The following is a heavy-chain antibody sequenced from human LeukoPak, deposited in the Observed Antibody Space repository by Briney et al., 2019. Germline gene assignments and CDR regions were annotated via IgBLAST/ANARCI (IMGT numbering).Heavy chain of an antibody. Sequence: KAGGSLRLSCAASGFTFSDYNMNWIRQAPGKGLEWISYIAGSGTTIYYADSVKGRFTVSRDNAKNSLYLQVKSLRAEDTAVYYCARDAGYYDFWSGYYTGSSGAQNFDYWGQGTLVTVSS. CDR1: GFTFSDYN. D-gene: IGHD3-3*01. J-gene: IGHJ4*02. CDR2: IAGSGTTI. V-gene: IGHV3-11*01. CDR3: ARDAGYYDFWSGYYTGSSGAQNFDY.